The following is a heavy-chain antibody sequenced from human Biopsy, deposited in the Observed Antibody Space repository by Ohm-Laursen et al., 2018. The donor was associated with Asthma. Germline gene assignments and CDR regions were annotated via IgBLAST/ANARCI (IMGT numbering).Heavy chain of an antibody. Sequence: ASVKVSCKASGYTFTSYAMNWVRQAPGQGLEWMGWINTNTGNPTYAQGFTGRFVFPLDTSVSTAYPQIISLKAEDTAVYYCARAAYYDILTGYHPFQHWGQGALVTVSS. D-gene: IGHD3-9*01. CDR2: INTNTGNP. J-gene: IGHJ1*01. CDR1: GYTFTSYA. V-gene: IGHV7-4-1*02. CDR3: ARAAYYDILTGYHPFQH.